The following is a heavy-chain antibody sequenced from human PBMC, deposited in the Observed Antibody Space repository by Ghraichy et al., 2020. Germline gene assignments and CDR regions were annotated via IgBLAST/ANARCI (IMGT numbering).Heavy chain of an antibody. V-gene: IGHV1-18*04. J-gene: IGHJ4*02. Sequence: ASVKVSCKASGYTFSSYGVSWVRQAPGQGLEWMGWITTYNSDTHYAQNLQGRVSMTTDTFTDTAYMELRSLTSDDTAVYYCARFGMYGGTYYGADHWGQGTLVTVSS. CDR1: GYTFSSYG. CDR2: ITTYNSDT. D-gene: IGHD1-26*01. CDR3: ARFGMYGGTYYGADH.